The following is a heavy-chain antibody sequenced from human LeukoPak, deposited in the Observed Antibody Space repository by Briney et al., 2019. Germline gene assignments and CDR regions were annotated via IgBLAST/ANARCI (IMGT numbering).Heavy chain of an antibody. CDR3: ASAYCGGDCYPHYYCGMDV. CDR1: GFTFSSYE. J-gene: IGHJ6*04. Sequence: GGSLRLSCAASGFTFSSYEMNWVRQAPGKGLEWASYISSSGSTIYYADSVKGRFTISRDNAKNSLYLQMNSLRAEDTAVYYCASAYCGGDCYPHYYCGMDVWGKGTTVTVSS. CDR2: ISSSGSTI. D-gene: IGHD2-21*02. V-gene: IGHV3-48*03.